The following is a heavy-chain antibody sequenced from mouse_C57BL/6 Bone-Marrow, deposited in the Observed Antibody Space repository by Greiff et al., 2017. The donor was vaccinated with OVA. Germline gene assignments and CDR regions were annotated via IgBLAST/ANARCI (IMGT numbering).Heavy chain of an antibody. CDR1: GYTFTSYW. V-gene: IGHV1-50*01. CDR3: ARSLYSNYFDY. CDR2: IDPSDSYT. Sequence: QVQLQQPGAELVKPGASVKLSCKASGYTFTSYWMQWVNQRPGQGLEWIGEIDPSDSYTNYNQKFKGKATLTVDTSSSTAYMQLSSLTSEDSAVYYCARSLYSNYFDYWGQGTTLTVSS. J-gene: IGHJ2*01. D-gene: IGHD2-5*01.